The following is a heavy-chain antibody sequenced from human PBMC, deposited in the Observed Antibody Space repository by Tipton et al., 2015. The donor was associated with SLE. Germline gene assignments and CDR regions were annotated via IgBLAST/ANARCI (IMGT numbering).Heavy chain of an antibody. V-gene: IGHV4-4*08. Sequence: TLSLTCTVSGGSITDYYWSWIRQPPGKGLEWIGFIYTSGSTNYNPSLKSRVTISVDTSKNQSSLTLSSVTAADTAVYYGARGAPSGYHFDCWGQGTLVTVSS. J-gene: IGHJ4*02. CDR1: GGSITDYY. CDR2: IYTSGST. CDR3: ARGAPSGYHFDC. D-gene: IGHD3-22*01.